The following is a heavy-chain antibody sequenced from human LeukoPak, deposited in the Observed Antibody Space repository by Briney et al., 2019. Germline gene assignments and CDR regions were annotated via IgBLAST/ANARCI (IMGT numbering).Heavy chain of an antibody. D-gene: IGHD4-23*01. Sequence: GASVKVSCKASGYTFTTYEIHWVRQAPGQGLEWMGWMNPNSGNTAYVQKFQGRVTMTRTTSINTAYMELSGLRSADTAVYYCARDNSVEDTAWWFDPWGQGTLVTVSS. CDR2: MNPNSGNT. CDR3: ARDNSVEDTAWWFDP. J-gene: IGHJ5*02. V-gene: IGHV1-8*02. CDR1: GYTFTTYE.